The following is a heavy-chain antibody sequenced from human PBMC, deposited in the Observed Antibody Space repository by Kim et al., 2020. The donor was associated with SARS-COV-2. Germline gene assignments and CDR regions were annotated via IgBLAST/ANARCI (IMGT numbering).Heavy chain of an antibody. J-gene: IGHJ4*02. Sequence: TNHAPAYQGHVTISADKSIRTAYLQWSSLRASDTAMYYCARTGTLGDFDYWGQGTLVTVSS. CDR3: ARTGTLGDFDY. CDR2: T. V-gene: IGHV5-10-1*01. D-gene: IGHD1-7*01.